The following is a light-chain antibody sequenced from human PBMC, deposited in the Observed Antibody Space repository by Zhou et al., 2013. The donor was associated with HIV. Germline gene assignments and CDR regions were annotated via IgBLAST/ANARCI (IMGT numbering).Light chain of an antibody. Sequence: IVMTQSPVTLSVSPGERATLSCRASQSVSSSLAWYQQKPGQAPRLLIYGASTRATGIPARFSGSGSGTEFTLTISSLQSEDFAVYYCQQYNNWPYTFGLGDQGWRSN. V-gene: IGKV3-15*01. CDR1: QSVSSS. CDR2: GAS. CDR3: QQYNNWPYT. J-gene: IGKJ2*01.